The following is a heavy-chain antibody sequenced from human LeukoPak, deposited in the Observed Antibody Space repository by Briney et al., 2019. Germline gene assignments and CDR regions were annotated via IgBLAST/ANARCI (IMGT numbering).Heavy chain of an antibody. CDR1: GGSISSYY. V-gene: IGHV4-59*08. CDR3: ARGAGAGYNLQPFDY. J-gene: IGHJ4*02. Sequence: KPSETLSLTCTVSGGSISSYYWSWIRQPPGKGLEWIGYIYYSGSTKYNPSLKSRVSIPVDTSKNQFSLKLSSVTAADTAVYYCARGAGAGYNLQPFDYWGQGTLVTVSS. D-gene: IGHD5-24*01. CDR2: IYYSGST.